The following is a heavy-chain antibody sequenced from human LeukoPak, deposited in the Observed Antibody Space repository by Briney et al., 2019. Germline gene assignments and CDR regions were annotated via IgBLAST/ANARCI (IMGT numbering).Heavy chain of an antibody. D-gene: IGHD3-10*01. J-gene: IGHJ5*02. Sequence: SETLSLTCTVSGGSITTTDYYWGWIRQPPGKGLEWIGSIYYAGYTFYEPSLRSRVAISVDTSKNQFSLTLSSMTAADTAVYYCARHPIFSGAGSELWFDPWGQGTLVTVSS. CDR1: GGSITTTDYY. CDR2: IYYAGYT. V-gene: IGHV4-39*01. CDR3: ARHPIFSGAGSELWFDP.